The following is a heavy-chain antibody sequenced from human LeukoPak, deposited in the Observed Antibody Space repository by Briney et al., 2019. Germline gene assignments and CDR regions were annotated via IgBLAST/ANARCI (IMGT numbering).Heavy chain of an antibody. CDR2: INHSGGT. D-gene: IGHD3-10*01. CDR1: GGSFSGYS. V-gene: IGHV4-34*01. J-gene: IGHJ4*02. CDR3: ARGVDYYGV. Sequence: SETLSLTCAVYGGSFSGYSWNWIRHPPVKGLEWIGEINHSGGTNYNPSLKSRVTISVDTSKKQFSLKLSSVTAADTALYYCARGVDYYGVWGQGTLVAVSS.